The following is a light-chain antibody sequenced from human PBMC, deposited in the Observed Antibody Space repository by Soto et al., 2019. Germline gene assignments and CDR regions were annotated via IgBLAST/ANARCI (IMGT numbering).Light chain of an antibody. J-gene: IGLJ2*01. V-gene: IGLV6-57*02. Sequence: NFMLTQPHSVSGSPGKTVTISCTGSSGSIASNYVQWYQQRPGSAPTTVIYEDNQRPSGVPDRFSGSIDSSSNSAPLTISGLKTEDEADYYCQSYDSSNQDVVFGGGTKLTVL. CDR1: SGSIASNY. CDR2: EDN. CDR3: QSYDSSNQDVV.